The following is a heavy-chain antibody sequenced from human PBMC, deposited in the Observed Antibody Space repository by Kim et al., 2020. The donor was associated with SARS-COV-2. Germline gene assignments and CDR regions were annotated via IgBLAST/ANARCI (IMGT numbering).Heavy chain of an antibody. Sequence: SETLSLTCTVSGGSISSSSYYWGWIRQPPGKGLEWIGNIYYSGSTYYNPSLKSRVTISVDTSKNQFSLKLSSVTAADTAVYYCARYPDILTGYFDYWGQGTLVTVSS. J-gene: IGHJ4*02. CDR2: IYYSGST. CDR3: ARYPDILTGYFDY. D-gene: IGHD3-9*01. CDR1: GGSISSSSYY. V-gene: IGHV4-39*01.